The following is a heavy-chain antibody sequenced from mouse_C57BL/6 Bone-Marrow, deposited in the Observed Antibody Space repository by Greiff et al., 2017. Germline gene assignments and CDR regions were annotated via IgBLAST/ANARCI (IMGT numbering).Heavy chain of an antibody. V-gene: IGHV1-39*01. J-gene: IGHJ3*01. Sequence: EVQLQQSGPELVKPGASVKISCKASGYSFNDYNMNWVKQSNGKSLEWIGVIDTNNGTTSYNQKFKGSATVTVDQSTSTAYRQLNILTSEDSAVYSCAKFPYDGCHDPVGFAYWGQGTLVTVSA. CDR3: AKFPYDGCHDPVGFAY. D-gene: IGHD2-3*01. CDR1: GYSFNDYN. CDR2: IDTNNGTT.